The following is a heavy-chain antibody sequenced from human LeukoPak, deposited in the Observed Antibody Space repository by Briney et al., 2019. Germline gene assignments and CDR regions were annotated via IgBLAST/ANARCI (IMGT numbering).Heavy chain of an antibody. J-gene: IGHJ4*02. CDR1: GYSISSGYY. D-gene: IGHD4-23*01. CDR3: ARRVVSASFDY. CDR2: IYHSGST. V-gene: IGHV4-38-2*01. Sequence: PSETLSLTCAVSGYSISSGYYWGWIRQPPGKGLEWIGSIYHSGSTYYNPSLKSRVTISVDTSKNQFSLKLSSVTAADTAVYYCARRVVSASFDYWGQGTLVTVSS.